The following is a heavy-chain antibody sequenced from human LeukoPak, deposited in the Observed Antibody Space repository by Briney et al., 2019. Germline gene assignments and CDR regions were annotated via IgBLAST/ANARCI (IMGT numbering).Heavy chain of an antibody. CDR1: GFTFSNAW. CDR3: TTTGVGSLWDY. J-gene: IGHJ4*02. CDR2: IKSKTDGETT. V-gene: IGHV3-15*01. D-gene: IGHD1-26*01. Sequence: GGSLRLSCAASGFTFSNAWMSWVRQSPGKGLEWVGRIKSKTDGETTDYAAPVKDRFTISRDDSENTLYLQMNSLKTEDTAVYYCTTTGVGSLWDYWGQGTLVTVSS.